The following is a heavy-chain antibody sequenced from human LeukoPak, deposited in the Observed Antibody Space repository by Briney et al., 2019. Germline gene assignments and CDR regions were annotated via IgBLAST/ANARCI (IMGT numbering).Heavy chain of an antibody. D-gene: IGHD3-22*01. CDR1: GFTFDDYA. J-gene: IGHJ3*02. V-gene: IGHV3-9*01. Sequence: GGSLRLSCAASGFTFDDYAMHWVRQAPGKGLEWVSGISWNSGSIGYADSVKGRFTISRDNAKNSLYLQMNSLRAEDTAVYYCARNVGYYYDSSGSPDAFDIWGQGTMVTVSS. CDR3: ARNVGYYYDSSGSPDAFDI. CDR2: ISWNSGSI.